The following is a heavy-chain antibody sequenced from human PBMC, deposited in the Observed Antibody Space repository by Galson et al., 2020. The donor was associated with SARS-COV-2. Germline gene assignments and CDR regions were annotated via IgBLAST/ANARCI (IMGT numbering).Heavy chain of an antibody. CDR2: IAGGGSGT. V-gene: IGHV3-23*01. J-gene: IGHJ4*02. CDR1: GFTFNIYA. CDR3: AKASIKDGSNYDY. D-gene: IGHD5-12*01. Sequence: GGSLRLSCAASGFTFNIYAMSWVRQAPGKGLEWVSTIAGGGSGTYYTDSVKGRFTISRDNSKNTLYLQMNSLRVEDTAVYYCAKASIKDGSNYDYWGQGTLVTVSS.